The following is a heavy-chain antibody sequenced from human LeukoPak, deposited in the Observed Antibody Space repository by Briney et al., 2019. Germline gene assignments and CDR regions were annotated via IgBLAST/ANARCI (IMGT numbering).Heavy chain of an antibody. Sequence: ASVKLSCTASGSTFTGYYMHWVRRAPGQGLEWRGWINPNSGGTNYAQKFQGRGAMTRDTSISTAYMELSRLRSDDTAVYYCARGPPGGSGSYLYYFDYWGQRTLVTVSS. D-gene: IGHD3-10*01. CDR3: ARGPPGGSGSYLYYFDY. CDR1: GSTFTGYY. J-gene: IGHJ4*02. V-gene: IGHV1-2*02. CDR2: INPNSGGT.